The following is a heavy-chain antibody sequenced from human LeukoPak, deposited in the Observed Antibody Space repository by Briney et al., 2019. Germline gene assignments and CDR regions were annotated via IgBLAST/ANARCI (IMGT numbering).Heavy chain of an antibody. D-gene: IGHD5-12*01. Sequence: GGSLRLSCAASGFTFSTYAMSWVRQAPGKGLEWVSAISGSGSSTYYADSVKGRFTISRDNAKNSLNLQMNSLRAEDTAVYYCARDSGYSGYSDYWGQGTLVTVSS. J-gene: IGHJ4*02. V-gene: IGHV3-23*01. CDR1: GFTFSTYA. CDR3: ARDSGYSGYSDY. CDR2: ISGSGSST.